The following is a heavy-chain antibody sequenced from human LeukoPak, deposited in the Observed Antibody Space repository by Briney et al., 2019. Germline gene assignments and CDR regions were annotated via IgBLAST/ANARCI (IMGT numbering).Heavy chain of an antibody. Sequence: PSETLSLTCTVSGGSINSYYWNWIRQSPGKGLEWIGHIYFSGSTSYNPSLKSRVIISVDMSKNRFSLRLSSVTAADTAVYYCARAGYSSGYVGGFDYWGQGALVTVSS. CDR3: ARAGYSSGYVGGFDY. D-gene: IGHD5-18*01. V-gene: IGHV4-59*01. CDR1: GGSINSYY. J-gene: IGHJ4*02. CDR2: IYFSGST.